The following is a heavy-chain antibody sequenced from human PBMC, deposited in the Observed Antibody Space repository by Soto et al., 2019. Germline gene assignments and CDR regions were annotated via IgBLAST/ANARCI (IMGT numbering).Heavy chain of an antibody. V-gene: IGHV4-59*01. CDR3: ARSIAYYDVWSGYFDY. CDR2: IYYSGSA. CDR1: GVSISSYY. Sequence: PSETLSLTCTVSGVSISSYYWTWIRQPPGKGLEWIGYIYYSGSANYNPSLRSRVTISVDTSKNQLSLNLNSVTAADTAVYYCARSIAYYDVWSGYFDYRAQGTPVTVSS. D-gene: IGHD3-3*01. J-gene: IGHJ4*02.